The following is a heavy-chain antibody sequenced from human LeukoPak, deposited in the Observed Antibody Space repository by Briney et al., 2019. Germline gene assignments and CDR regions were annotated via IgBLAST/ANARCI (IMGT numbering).Heavy chain of an antibody. Sequence: PSETLSLTCTVSGGSISRYYWSWIRQPPGKGLEWIGYIYYSGSTNYNPSLKSRVTISVDTSKNQFSLKLSSVTAADTAVYYCAREYYYDSSGYSPSYWYFDLWGRGTVVTVSS. CDR1: GGSISRYY. CDR2: IYYSGST. J-gene: IGHJ2*01. V-gene: IGHV4-59*01. CDR3: AREYYYDSSGYSPSYWYFDL. D-gene: IGHD3-22*01.